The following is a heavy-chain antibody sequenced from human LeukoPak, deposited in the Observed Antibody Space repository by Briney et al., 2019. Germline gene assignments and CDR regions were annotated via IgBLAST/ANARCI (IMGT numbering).Heavy chain of an antibody. J-gene: IGHJ4*02. CDR1: GGAFSGYY. Sequence: SETLSLTCAVYGGAFSGYYWSWIRQPPGKGLEWIGEINHSGDTKYNPTLKSRVSMSVDVSKDQFSLKLTSLTAADTAVYYCARGSRNYNNYEGADYWGQGTLVTVSS. CDR3: ARGSRNYNNYEGADY. CDR2: INHSGDT. D-gene: IGHD4-11*01. V-gene: IGHV4-34*01.